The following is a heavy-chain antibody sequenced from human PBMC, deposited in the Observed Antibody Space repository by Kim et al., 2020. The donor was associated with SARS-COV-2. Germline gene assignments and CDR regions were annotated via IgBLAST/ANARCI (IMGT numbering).Heavy chain of an antibody. V-gene: IGHV3-21*01. CDR3: AKDVEFSSGCDSYF. J-gene: IGHJ4*01. CDR1: GFTFSSYA. D-gene: IGHD2-21*01. CDR2: ISCNSSNI. Sequence: GGSLRLSCAASGFTFSSYAMHWVRQAPGKGLEWVSFISCNSSNIYYADSVKGRFTISRDNAKNSLYLQMNSLRAEDTAVYYCAKDVEFSSGCDSYF.